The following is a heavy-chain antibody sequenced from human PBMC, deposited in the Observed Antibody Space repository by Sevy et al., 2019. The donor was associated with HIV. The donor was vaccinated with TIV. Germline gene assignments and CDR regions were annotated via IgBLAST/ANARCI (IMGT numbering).Heavy chain of an antibody. CDR1: GFTFSSYW. CDR2: IKQDGSVK. J-gene: IGHJ6*02. V-gene: IGHV3-7*01. D-gene: IGHD2-2*01. CDR3: ARDIAVVPAATKRVLEDYYYYGMDV. Sequence: GGSLRLSCAASGFTFSSYWMSWVRQAPGKGLEWVANIKQDGSVKYYVDSVKGRFTISRDNAKNSLYLQMNSLRAEDTAVYYCARDIAVVPAATKRVLEDYYYYGMDVWGQGTTVTVSS.